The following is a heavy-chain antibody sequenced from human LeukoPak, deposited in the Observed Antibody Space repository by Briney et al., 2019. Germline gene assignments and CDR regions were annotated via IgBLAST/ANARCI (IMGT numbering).Heavy chain of an antibody. Sequence: PGGSLRLSCAASGFTFSGYWMHWVRQVPGKGLVWVSHINTNGRSTNYADSVKGRFTISRDNSWNTLYLHMHSLRVEDTAVYYCAKQISGWSPEGAWGQGTLVTVSS. J-gene: IGHJ5*02. CDR3: AKQISGWSPEGA. D-gene: IGHD6-19*01. CDR2: INTNGRST. CDR1: GFTFSGYW. V-gene: IGHV3-74*01.